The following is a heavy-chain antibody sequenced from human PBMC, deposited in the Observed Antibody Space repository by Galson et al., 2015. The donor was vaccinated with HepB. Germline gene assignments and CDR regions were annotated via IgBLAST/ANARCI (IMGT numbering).Heavy chain of an antibody. V-gene: IGHV3-21*06. J-gene: IGHJ3*02. CDR2: ISSSSSYI. Sequence: SLRLSCAASGFTFSSYSMNWVRQGPGKGLEWVSSISSSSSYIYYADSVKGRFTISRDNAKNSLYLQMNSLRAEDTAVYYCARGMAVAGTSTGTAFDIWGQGTMVTVSS. CDR3: ARGMAVAGTSTGTAFDI. D-gene: IGHD6-19*01. CDR1: GFTFSSYS.